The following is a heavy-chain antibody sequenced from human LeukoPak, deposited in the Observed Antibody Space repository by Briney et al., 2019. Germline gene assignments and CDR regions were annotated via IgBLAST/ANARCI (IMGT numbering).Heavy chain of an antibody. CDR1: GFTFSSYA. V-gene: IGHV3-23*01. CDR2: ISDSGGTT. D-gene: IGHD5-18*01. Sequence: PGGSLRLSCAASGFTFSSYAMSWVRHAPGEGLEWVSAISDSGGTTYYADSVKGRFTISRDNSKNTLYLQMNSLRAEDTAVYYCARPVVDTAMVTSGGAFDIWGQGTMVTVSS. J-gene: IGHJ3*02. CDR3: ARPVVDTAMVTSGGAFDI.